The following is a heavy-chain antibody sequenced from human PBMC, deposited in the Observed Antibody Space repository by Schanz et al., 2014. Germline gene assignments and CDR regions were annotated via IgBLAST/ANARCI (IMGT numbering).Heavy chain of an antibody. D-gene: IGHD2-21*01. CDR1: GGSIRTYF. J-gene: IGHJ3*01. V-gene: IGHV4-59*01. CDR3: TRSTLWSYDV. Sequence: QVQLQESGPGLVKPSETLSLTCSVSGGSIRTYFWAWIRQPPGKGLEWIGEINHSGSTNYNPSLKSRVTISVDTSKNQFSLKLSSVTAADTAVYYCTRSTLWSYDVWGRGTMVIVSS. CDR2: INHSGST.